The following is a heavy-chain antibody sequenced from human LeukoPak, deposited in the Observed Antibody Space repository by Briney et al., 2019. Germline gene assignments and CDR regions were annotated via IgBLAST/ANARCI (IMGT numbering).Heavy chain of an antibody. Sequence: GESLKISCEGSGDSFTRYWIGWVRQMPGKGLELMGIIYPGDSDTRYSPSFQGQVTISADKSISTAYLQWSSLKASDTAMYYCARPAFSGSYYNDEYYFDYWGQGTLVTVSS. V-gene: IGHV5-51*01. CDR3: ARPAFSGSYYNDEYYFDY. J-gene: IGHJ4*02. CDR1: GDSFTRYW. CDR2: IYPGDSDT. D-gene: IGHD3-10*01.